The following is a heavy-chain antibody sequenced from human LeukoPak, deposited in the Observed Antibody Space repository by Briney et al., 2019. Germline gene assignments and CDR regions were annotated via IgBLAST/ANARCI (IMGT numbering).Heavy chain of an antibody. J-gene: IGHJ4*02. V-gene: IGHV3-23*01. CDR2: ISGSGDSTYT. D-gene: IGHD6-13*01. Sequence: GGSLRLSCAASGFTFSTYATSWVRQAPGKGLEWVSSISGSGDSTYTYYADSVKGRFTISRDDSKNTLYLQMNSLRAEDTAVYYCARDLQQLVPFDYWGQGTLVTVSS. CDR3: ARDLQQLVPFDY. CDR1: GFTFSTYA.